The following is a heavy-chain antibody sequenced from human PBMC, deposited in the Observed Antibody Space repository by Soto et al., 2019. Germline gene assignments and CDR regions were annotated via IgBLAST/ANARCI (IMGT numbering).Heavy chain of an antibody. Sequence: QVQIQQWGGGLLKPSETLSLSCTVYGGSFSNYAWSWIRQPPGRGLEWIGEIYHNGKSDYSPSLKSRVTIAVDTSKNQFSLKLSSVIAADTAVYFCARGGYWRFDYWGQGALVTVSS. J-gene: IGHJ4*02. D-gene: IGHD3-22*01. V-gene: IGHV4-34*01. CDR1: GGSFSNYA. CDR2: IYHNGKS. CDR3: ARGGYWRFDY.